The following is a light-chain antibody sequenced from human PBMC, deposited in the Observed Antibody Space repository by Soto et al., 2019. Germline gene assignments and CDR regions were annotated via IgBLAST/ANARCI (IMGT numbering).Light chain of an antibody. V-gene: IGKV1-5*03. J-gene: IGKJ1*01. Sequence: DIQMAQSPSTLSASVGDRVTITCRASQSISDWLAWYQQKPGKAPKLLMYKASTLESGVPSRFTGSGSGTEFTLTSSSLQPDDFATYYCQHYDTYWTFGQGTTVDVK. CDR1: QSISDW. CDR2: KAS. CDR3: QHYDTYWT.